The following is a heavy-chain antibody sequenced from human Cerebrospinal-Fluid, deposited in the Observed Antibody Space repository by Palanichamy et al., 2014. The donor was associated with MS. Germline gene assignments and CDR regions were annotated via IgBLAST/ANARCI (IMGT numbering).Heavy chain of an antibody. D-gene: IGHD3-10*01. Sequence: EVQLVESGGGLVKPGGSLRLSCAASGFTFSNAWMNWVRQAPGKGLEWVGRIKSKTDGGTTDYAAPVKGRFTISRDDSKNTLYLQMNSPKTEDTAVYYCTTGASAGFYDSAYHYYGMDVWGQGSTVTVSS. V-gene: IGHV3-15*07. CDR1: GFTFSNAW. J-gene: IGHJ6*02. CDR2: IKSKTDGGTT. CDR3: TTGASAGFYDSAYHYYGMDV.